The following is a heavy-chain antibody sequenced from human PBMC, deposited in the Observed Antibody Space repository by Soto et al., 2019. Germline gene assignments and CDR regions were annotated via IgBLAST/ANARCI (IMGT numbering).Heavy chain of an antibody. V-gene: IGHV3-64D*06. D-gene: IGHD2-15*01. CDR3: VKQAHGLDGVAFDY. CDR1: GFTFSEST. J-gene: IGHJ4*01. CDR2: VSTSGRST. Sequence: GGSLRLSCPASGFTFSESTIYWVRQVPGKGLEAISAVSTSGRSTYYADSVKDRFRISRDNSKNTIYLQMGSLRPEDTARYYCVKQAHGLDGVAFDYWGRGTQVTVSS.